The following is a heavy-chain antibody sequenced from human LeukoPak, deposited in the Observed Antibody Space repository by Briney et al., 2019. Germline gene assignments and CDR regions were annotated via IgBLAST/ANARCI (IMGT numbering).Heavy chain of an antibody. Sequence: SETLSLTCAVYGGSFSGYYWSWTRQPPGKGLEWIGEINHSGSTNYNPSLKSRVTMSVDTSKNQFSLKLTSVTAADTAVYYCARRLRQNLFDPWGQGTLVTVSS. CDR3: ARRLRQNLFDP. CDR1: GGSFSGYY. J-gene: IGHJ5*02. D-gene: IGHD4-17*01. CDR2: INHSGST. V-gene: IGHV4-34*01.